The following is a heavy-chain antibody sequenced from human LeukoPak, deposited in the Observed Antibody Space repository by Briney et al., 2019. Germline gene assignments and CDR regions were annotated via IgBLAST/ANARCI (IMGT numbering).Heavy chain of an antibody. V-gene: IGHV4-39*01. CDR1: GGSISSSSYY. J-gene: IGHJ4*02. CDR3: ARQQEGSFDY. Sequence: SETLSLTCTVSGGSISSSSYYWGWIRQPPGKGLEWIGSIYYSGSTYYNPSLKSRVTISVDTSKNQFSLQLNSMTPEDTAVYYCARQQEGSFDYWGQGTLVTVSS. CDR2: IYYSGST.